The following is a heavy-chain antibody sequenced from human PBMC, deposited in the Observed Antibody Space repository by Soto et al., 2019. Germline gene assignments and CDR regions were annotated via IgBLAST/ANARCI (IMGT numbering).Heavy chain of an antibody. Sequence: QVQLVQSGAEVKNPGASVKVSCKASGYTFTRYGIGWARQAPGQGLEWMGWSNTYNGNTNYAQNVQGRVTLTTDTSTSTAYMELRSLTSNETAIYYCAMVDVYVTPSPQDVWGQGTTVIVSS. CDR3: AMVDVYVTPSPQDV. CDR1: GYTFTRYG. J-gene: IGHJ6*02. V-gene: IGHV1-18*01. D-gene: IGHD3-16*01. CDR2: SNTYNGNT.